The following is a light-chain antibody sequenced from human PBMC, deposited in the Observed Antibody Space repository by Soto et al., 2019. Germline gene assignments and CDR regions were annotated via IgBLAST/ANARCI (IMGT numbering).Light chain of an antibody. CDR1: QSVSSK. V-gene: IGKV3-15*01. J-gene: IGKJ1*01. CDR2: GAS. Sequence: EIVMTQSPATLSLSPGERVTLSCRASQSVSSKLAWYQQKPGQAPRLLIYGASIRATDIPARFSGSGSGTDFTLTISDVEPEDFAVYYCHQRQSWPRTFGQGTKVDIK. CDR3: HQRQSWPRT.